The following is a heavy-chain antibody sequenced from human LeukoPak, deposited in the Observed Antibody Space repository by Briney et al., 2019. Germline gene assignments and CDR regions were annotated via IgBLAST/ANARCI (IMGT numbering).Heavy chain of an antibody. CDR1: GGSFSGYY. J-gene: IGHJ4*02. D-gene: IGHD1-14*01. CDR3: ARSASGITGTTG. Sequence: SETLSLTCAVYGGSFSGYYWSWIRQPPGKGLEWVGEINHSGSTNYNPSLKSRVTISVDTSKNQFSLKLSSVTAADTAVYYCARSASGITGTTGWGQGTLVTVSS. V-gene: IGHV4-34*01. CDR2: INHSGST.